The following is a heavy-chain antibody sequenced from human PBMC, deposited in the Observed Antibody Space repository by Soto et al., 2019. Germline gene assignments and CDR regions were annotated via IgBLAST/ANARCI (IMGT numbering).Heavy chain of an antibody. D-gene: IGHD3-16*01. CDR2: IFSNNER. CDR1: GFSLTTGRSG. Sequence: QVTLKESSPVLVKATETLTLTCSISGFSLTTGRSGVSWIRQPPGKALEWLAHIFSNNERSYSPSLQHRLSISADTSKRQVVLTMTNVGPVDTGTYFCAHLVADPSAYHYAFDVWGQGASVTVS. CDR3: AHLVADPSAYHYAFDV. J-gene: IGHJ6*02. V-gene: IGHV2-26*03.